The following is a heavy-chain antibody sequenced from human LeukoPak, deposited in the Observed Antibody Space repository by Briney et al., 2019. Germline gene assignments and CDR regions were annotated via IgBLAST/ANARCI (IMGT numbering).Heavy chain of an antibody. Sequence: SETLSLTCTASGGSISSYYWSWIRQPPGKGLEWIGYIYYSGSTNYNPSLKSRVTISVDTSKNQFSLKLSSVTAADTAVYYCARQPDDFWSGYYRSEEAFDIWGQGTMVTVSS. CDR1: GGSISSYY. D-gene: IGHD3-3*01. J-gene: IGHJ3*02. CDR3: ARQPDDFWSGYYRSEEAFDI. CDR2: IYYSGST. V-gene: IGHV4-59*08.